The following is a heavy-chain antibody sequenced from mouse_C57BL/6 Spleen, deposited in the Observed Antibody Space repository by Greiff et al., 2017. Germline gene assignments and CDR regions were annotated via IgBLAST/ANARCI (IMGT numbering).Heavy chain of an antibody. Sequence: QVQLQQSGAELMKPGASVKLSCKATGYTFTGYWIEWVKQRPGHGLEWIGEILPGSGSTNYTEKFKGKATFTADTSSNTAYMQLSSLTTEDSAIYYCARRGYGSSYVGWFAYWGQGTLVTVSA. CDR3: ARRGYGSSYVGWFAY. CDR2: ILPGSGST. V-gene: IGHV1-9*01. CDR1: GYTFTGYW. J-gene: IGHJ3*01. D-gene: IGHD1-1*01.